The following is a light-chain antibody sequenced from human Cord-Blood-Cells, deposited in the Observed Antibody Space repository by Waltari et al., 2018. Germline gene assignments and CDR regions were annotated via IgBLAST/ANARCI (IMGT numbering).Light chain of an antibody. Sequence: DIQMTQSPSSLSASVGDRVTITCRASQSISSYLNWYQQKPGKAPKLLIYAAASLQSGVPSRFRGSGSETDFTLTISMLQPEDFATYYCQQSYSTPITFGQGTRLEIK. V-gene: IGKV1-39*01. CDR1: QSISSY. J-gene: IGKJ5*01. CDR2: AAA. CDR3: QQSYSTPIT.